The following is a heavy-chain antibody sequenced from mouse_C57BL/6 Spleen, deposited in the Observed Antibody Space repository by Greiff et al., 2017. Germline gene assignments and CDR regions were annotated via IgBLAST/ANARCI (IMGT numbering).Heavy chain of an antibody. CDR3: ARRGYGSSYAMDY. CDR1: GYAFSSYW. CDR2: IYPGDGDT. D-gene: IGHD1-1*01. J-gene: IGHJ4*01. Sequence: QVQLKQSGAELVKPGASVKISCKASGYAFSSYWMNWVKQRPGTGLEWIGQIYPGDGDTNSNGKFKGKATLTADKSSSTAYMQLSSLTSEDSAVYFCARRGYGSSYAMDYWGQGTSVTVSS. V-gene: IGHV1-80*01.